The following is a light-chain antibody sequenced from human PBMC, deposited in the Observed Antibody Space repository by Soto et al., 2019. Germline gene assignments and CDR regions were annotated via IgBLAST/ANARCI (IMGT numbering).Light chain of an antibody. Sequence: EIVLTQAPATLSLSPGERATLSCRASQRVSSYLAWSQQKPGQAPRLLIYDASNRATGIPARFSGSGSGTDFTLTIGSLEPEDFAVYYCQQLSNWPPEFTFGPGNKVDIK. CDR2: DAS. CDR1: QRVSSY. J-gene: IGKJ3*01. V-gene: IGKV3-11*01. CDR3: QQLSNWPPEFT.